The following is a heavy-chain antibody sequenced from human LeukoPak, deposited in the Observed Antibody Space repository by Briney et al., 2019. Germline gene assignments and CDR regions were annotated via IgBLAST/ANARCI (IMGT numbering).Heavy chain of an antibody. D-gene: IGHD3-10*01. Sequence: SGPTLVNPTQTLTLTCTFSGFSLSTSGVGVGWIRQPPGKALEWLGLIFWDDDERYSPSLKNRLTITKDTSNDQVVLIMTNMDPVDTATYYCASGSGRTFDFWGQGTLVTVSS. CDR1: GFSLSTSGVG. V-gene: IGHV2-5*02. J-gene: IGHJ4*02. CDR2: IFWDDDE. CDR3: ASGSGRTFDF.